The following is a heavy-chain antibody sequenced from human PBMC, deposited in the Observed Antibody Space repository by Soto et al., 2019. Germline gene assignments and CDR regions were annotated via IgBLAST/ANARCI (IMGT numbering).Heavy chain of an antibody. CDR1: SDSISSYY. V-gene: IGHV4-59*01. Sequence: QVQLQESGPGLVKPSETLSLTCTVSSDSISSYYWSWIRQPPGKRLEWIGYISYSGSTDYNPSLKSRDTISGDTSKNQFSLKVSSVTAADTAVYYCARGTSWQLPFDYWGHGTLVTVSS. J-gene: IGHJ4*01. CDR2: ISYSGST. CDR3: ARGTSWQLPFDY. D-gene: IGHD6-13*01.